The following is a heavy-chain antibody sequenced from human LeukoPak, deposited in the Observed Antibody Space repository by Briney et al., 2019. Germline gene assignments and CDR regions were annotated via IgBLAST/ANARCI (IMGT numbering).Heavy chain of an antibody. J-gene: IGHJ6*02. CDR1: GYTFTSYA. V-gene: IGHV7-4-1*02. Sequence: ASVKVSCKASGYTFTSYAMNWVRQAPRQGLEWMGWINTNTGNPTYAQGFTGRFVFSLDTSVSTAYLQISSLKAEDTAVYYCARVNADSYYDFWSGDYYGMDVWGQGTTVTVSS. CDR3: ARVNADSYYDFWSGDYYGMDV. CDR2: INTNTGNP. D-gene: IGHD3-3*01.